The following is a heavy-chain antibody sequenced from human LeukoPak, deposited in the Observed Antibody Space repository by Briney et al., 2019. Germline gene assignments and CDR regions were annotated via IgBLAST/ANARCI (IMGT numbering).Heavy chain of an antibody. J-gene: IGHJ4*02. CDR2: ISYDGSNK. V-gene: IGHV3-30*04. CDR3: ARAAPPYDSSGYYYV. D-gene: IGHD3-22*01. Sequence: GGSLRLSCAASGFTFSSYAMHWVRQAPGKGLEWVAVISYDGSNKYYADSVKGRFTVSRDNSKNTLYLQMNSLRAEDTAVYYCARAAPPYDSSGYYYVWGQGTLVTVSS. CDR1: GFTFSSYA.